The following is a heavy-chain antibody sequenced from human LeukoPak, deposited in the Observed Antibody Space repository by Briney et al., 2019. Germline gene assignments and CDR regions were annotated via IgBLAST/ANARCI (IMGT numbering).Heavy chain of an antibody. V-gene: IGHV3-33*06. D-gene: IGHD4-11*01. Sequence: GGSMRLSCAASGFTFSHFGFHWVRQAPGKGLEWVAVIWGDGTNKYYGDSVKGRFIIQRDDSQKTVYLQMNRLRAEDTAIYYCAKDAQRGFDYSNSLEYWGQGSLVTVSS. J-gene: IGHJ4*02. CDR2: IWGDGTNK. CDR3: AKDAQRGFDYSNSLEY. CDR1: GFTFSHFG.